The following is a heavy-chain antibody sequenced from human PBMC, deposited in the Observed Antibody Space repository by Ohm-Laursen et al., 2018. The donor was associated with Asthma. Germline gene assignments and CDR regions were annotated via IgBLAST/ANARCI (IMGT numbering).Heavy chain of an antibody. V-gene: IGHV1-69*13. J-gene: IGHJ4*02. CDR1: GGTFSSYA. D-gene: IGHD3-16*01. CDR2: IIPIFGTA. Sequence: GASVKVSCKASGGTFSSYAISWVRQAPGQGLEWMGGIIPIFGTANYAQKFQGRVTITADESTSTAYMELSSLRSEDTAVYYCARETPSGYVYYFDYWGQGTLVTVSS. CDR3: ARETPSGYVYYFDY.